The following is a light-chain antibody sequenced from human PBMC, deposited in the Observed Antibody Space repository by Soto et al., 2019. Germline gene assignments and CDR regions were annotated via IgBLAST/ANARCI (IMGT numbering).Light chain of an antibody. J-gene: IGKJ5*01. Sequence: DIQMTQSPSSLSASVGDRVTITCRASQSISTSLNWYHQKPGKPPDLLIYGASSLQSGVTSRFTGSGSGTDFTLTITDLQPEDFATYYCQQNYSIPITFGQGTRLEIK. CDR2: GAS. V-gene: IGKV1-39*01. CDR3: QQNYSIPIT. CDR1: QSISTS.